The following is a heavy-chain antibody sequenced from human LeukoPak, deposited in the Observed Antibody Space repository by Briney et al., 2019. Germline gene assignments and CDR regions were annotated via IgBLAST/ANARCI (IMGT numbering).Heavy chain of an antibody. J-gene: IGHJ5*02. Sequence: SVKVSCKASGGTFSSYAISWVRQAPGQGLEWMGRIIPIFGTANYAQKFQGRVTITTDESTSTAYMELSSLRSQDTAVYYCARDPSNIVLMVYEENWFDPWGQGTLVTVSS. CDR3: ARDPSNIVLMVYEENWFDP. CDR2: IIPIFGTA. CDR1: GGTFSSYA. V-gene: IGHV1-69*05. D-gene: IGHD2-8*01.